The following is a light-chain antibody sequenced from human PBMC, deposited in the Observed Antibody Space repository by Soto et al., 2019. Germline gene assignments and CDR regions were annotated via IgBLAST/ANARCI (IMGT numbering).Light chain of an antibody. CDR2: AAS. CDR1: QSISNH. J-gene: IGKJ1*01. CDR3: QQSYRSPPT. Sequence: DIQMTQSPSSLSASVEDRVIITCRASQSISNHLNWYQQKPGKAPKLLIFAASSLQSGVPSRFSGSRSGPDFTLTISRLQPEDFATYYCQQSYRSPPTFGQGTKVEIK. V-gene: IGKV1-39*01.